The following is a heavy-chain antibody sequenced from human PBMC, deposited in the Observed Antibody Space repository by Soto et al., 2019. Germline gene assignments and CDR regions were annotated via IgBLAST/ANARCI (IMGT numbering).Heavy chain of an antibody. CDR3: TSRVSAHFDY. CDR2: ISDGSTNT. Sequence: PGGSLRLSCAASGFTFSNFTMNWVRQAPGTGLEWVSIISDGSTNTLYADSVKGRFTISRDDSKNTLFLQMNSLRVEDTAVYYCTSRVSAHFDYWGQGIPVTVSS. V-gene: IGHV3-23*01. CDR1: GFTFSNFT. D-gene: IGHD2-8*01. J-gene: IGHJ4*02.